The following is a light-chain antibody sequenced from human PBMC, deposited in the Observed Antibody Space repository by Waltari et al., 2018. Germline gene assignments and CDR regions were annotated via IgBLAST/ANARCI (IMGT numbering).Light chain of an antibody. CDR2: DVT. V-gene: IGLV2-14*03. CDR1: SDDGGRSKF. CDR3: SSHTTSSTLV. Sequence: QSALTQPASVSGSPGQSIPIPCTGSSDDGGRSKFVSWYQQHPGKVPKLLIFDVTDRPSGVSDRFSGSKSGNTASLTISGLQPEDEADYYCSSHTTSSTLVFGGGTRVTVL. J-gene: IGLJ2*01.